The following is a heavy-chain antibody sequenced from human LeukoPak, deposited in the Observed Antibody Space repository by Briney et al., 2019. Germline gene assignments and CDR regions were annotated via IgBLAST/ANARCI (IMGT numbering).Heavy chain of an antibody. D-gene: IGHD4-17*01. J-gene: IGHJ4*02. Sequence: PGGSLRLSCAASGFTFSSYAMHWVRQAPGKGLEYVSAISSNGGSTYYANSVKGRFTISGDNSKNTLYLQMGSLRAEDMAVYYCARESEYATATVDYWGQGTLVTVSS. V-gene: IGHV3-64*01. CDR1: GFTFSSYA. CDR2: ISSNGGST. CDR3: ARESEYATATVDY.